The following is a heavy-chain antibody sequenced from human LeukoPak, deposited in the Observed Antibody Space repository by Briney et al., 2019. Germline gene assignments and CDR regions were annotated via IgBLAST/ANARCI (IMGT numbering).Heavy chain of an antibody. J-gene: IGHJ4*02. CDR1: GFTFSSYS. D-gene: IGHD3-9*01. CDR3: ARVLRYFDWLTEDY. Sequence: GGSLRLSCAASGFTFSSYSMNWVRQAPGKGLEWVSYISSSSSTIYYADSVKGRFTLSRDNAKNTLYLQMNSLRAEDTAVYDCARVLRYFDWLTEDYWGQGTLVTVSS. V-gene: IGHV3-48*01. CDR2: ISSSSSTI.